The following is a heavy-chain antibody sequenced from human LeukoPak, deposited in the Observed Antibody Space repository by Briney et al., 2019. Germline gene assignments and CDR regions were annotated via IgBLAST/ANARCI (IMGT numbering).Heavy chain of an antibody. V-gene: IGHV4-34*01. J-gene: IGHJ4*02. CDR3: ARSSDIVVVPAATYYFDY. Sequence: SETLSLTCVVYGGSFSGYYWSWIRQPPGKGLEWIGEINHSGSTNYNPSLKSRVTISVDTSKNQFSLKLSSVTAADTAVYYCARSSDIVVVPAATYYFDYWGQGTLATVSS. D-gene: IGHD2-2*01. CDR1: GGSFSGYY. CDR2: INHSGST.